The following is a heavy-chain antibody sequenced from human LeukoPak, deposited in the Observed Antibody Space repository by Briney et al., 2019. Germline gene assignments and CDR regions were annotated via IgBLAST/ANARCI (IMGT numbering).Heavy chain of an antibody. CDR2: ISYDGSNK. J-gene: IGHJ4*02. V-gene: IGHV3-30*04. CDR3: ARALIKYYYDSSGYYYFDY. D-gene: IGHD3-22*01. CDR1: GFTFSSYA. Sequence: TGGSLRLSCAASGFTFSSYAMHWVRQAPGKGLEWVAVISYDGSNKYYADSVKGRFTISRDNSKNTLYLQMNSLRAEDTAVYYCARALIKYYYDSSGYYYFDYWGQGTLVTVSS.